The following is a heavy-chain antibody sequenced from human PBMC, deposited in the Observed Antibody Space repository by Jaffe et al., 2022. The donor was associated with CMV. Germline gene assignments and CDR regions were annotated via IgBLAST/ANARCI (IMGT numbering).Heavy chain of an antibody. V-gene: IGHV1-46*01. CDR3: ARGGWLQWSYYYGMDV. Sequence: QVQLVQSGAEVKKPGASVKVSCKASGYTFTSYYMHWVRQAPGQGLEWMGIINPSGGSTSYAQKFQGRVTMTRDTSTSTVYMELSSLRSEDTAVYYCARGGWLQWSYYYGMDVWGQGTTVTVSS. J-gene: IGHJ6*02. CDR2: INPSGGST. CDR1: GYTFTSYY. D-gene: IGHD5-12*01.